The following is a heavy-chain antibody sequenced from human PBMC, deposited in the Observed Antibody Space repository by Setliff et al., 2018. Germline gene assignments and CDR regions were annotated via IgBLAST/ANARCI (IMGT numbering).Heavy chain of an antibody. D-gene: IGHD3-10*01. V-gene: IGHV4-61*09. J-gene: IGHJ5*01. Sequence: PSETLSLTCIVSGESIDSIDTGNHYWNWIRQPVGKGLEWIGHIFLTESTEYDPSFRSRVTISLDKSKNTLYLHLSSLRVEDTATYYCARDRGGTNPWFDFWGQGTQVTVSS. CDR1: GESIDSIDTGNHY. CDR2: IFLTEST. CDR3: ARDRGGTNPWFDF.